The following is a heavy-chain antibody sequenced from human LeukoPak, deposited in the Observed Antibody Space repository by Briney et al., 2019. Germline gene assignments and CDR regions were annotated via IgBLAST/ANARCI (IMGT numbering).Heavy chain of an antibody. D-gene: IGHD3-10*01. CDR1: GFTFSRYA. CDR2: ISGSGGST. V-gene: IGHV3-23*01. Sequence: PGGSLRLSCAASGFTFSRYAMSRVRQAPGEGLEWVSAISGSGGSTYYADSVKGRFTMSSDNSKNTLYLQMNSLRAEDTAVYYCANPSMFRGVMGYFVYWGQGTLVTVSS. J-gene: IGHJ4*02. CDR3: ANPSMFRGVMGYFVY.